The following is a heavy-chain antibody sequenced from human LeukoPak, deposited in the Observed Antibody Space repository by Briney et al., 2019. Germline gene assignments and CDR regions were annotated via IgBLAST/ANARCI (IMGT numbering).Heavy chain of an antibody. Sequence: SETLSLTCTVSGGSISSHYWSWVRQPPGKGLEWIGYMYDTVNAKDNPSLTSRLTLSADTSKNQFSLRLGSVTAADTAVYYCATIKRGYPYGYFDFWGQGILVTVSS. J-gene: IGHJ4*02. V-gene: IGHV4-59*11. CDR3: ATIKRGYPYGYFDF. CDR1: GGSISSHY. D-gene: IGHD5-18*01. CDR2: MYDTVNA.